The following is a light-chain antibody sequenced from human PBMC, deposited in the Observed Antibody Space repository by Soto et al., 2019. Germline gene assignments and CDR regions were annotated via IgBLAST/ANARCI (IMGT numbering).Light chain of an antibody. CDR2: DAS. J-gene: IGKJ2*01. V-gene: IGKV3-11*01. CDR1: QSVSSY. CDR3: QQRATWPLFT. Sequence: EIVLTQSPATLSLSPGERATLSCRASQSVSSYLAWYQQRPGQAPRLLIYDASNRATGIPPRFSGSGSETDFTLTISSLEPEDFAVYYCQQRATWPLFTFGQGTKLEIK.